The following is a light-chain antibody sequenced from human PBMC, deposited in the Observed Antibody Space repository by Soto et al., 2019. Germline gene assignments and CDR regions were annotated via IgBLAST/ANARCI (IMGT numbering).Light chain of an antibody. CDR2: SDD. CDR3: AAWDDTLRARV. J-gene: IGLJ2*01. Sequence: QSVLTQPPSASGTPGQTFTISCSGSNSNSGRNTVSWYQQVPGTAPKSLIYSDDQRPSGVPDRISGSRSGTSASLAISGLQSGDEAESYCAAWDDTLRARVFGGGTKLTVL. V-gene: IGLV1-44*01. CDR1: NSNSGRNT.